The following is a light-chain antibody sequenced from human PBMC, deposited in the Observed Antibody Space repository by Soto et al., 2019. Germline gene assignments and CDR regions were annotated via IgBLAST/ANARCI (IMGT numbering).Light chain of an antibody. CDR3: QHYNSYSEA. J-gene: IGKJ1*01. CDR1: QTISSW. V-gene: IGKV1-5*03. Sequence: DIQMTQSPSSLSASVGDRVTITCRASQTISSWLAWYQQKPGKAPKLLIYKASTLKSGVPSRFSGSGSGTEFTLTISSLQPDELATYYCQHYNSYSEAVGQGTKGDI. CDR2: KAS.